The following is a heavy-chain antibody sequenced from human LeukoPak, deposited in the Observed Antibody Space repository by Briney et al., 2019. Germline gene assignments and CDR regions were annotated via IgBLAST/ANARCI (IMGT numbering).Heavy chain of an antibody. V-gene: IGHV3-30-3*01. J-gene: IGHJ4*02. CDR2: ISYDGSNK. CDR3: ARDLYGGNSFDY. D-gene: IGHD4-23*01. CDR1: GFTFSSYA. Sequence: GGSLRLSCAASGFTFSSYAMHWVRQAPGKGLEWVAVISYDGSNKYYADSVKGRFTISRDNSKNTLYPQMNSLRAEDTAVYYCARDLYGGNSFDYWGQGTLVTVSS.